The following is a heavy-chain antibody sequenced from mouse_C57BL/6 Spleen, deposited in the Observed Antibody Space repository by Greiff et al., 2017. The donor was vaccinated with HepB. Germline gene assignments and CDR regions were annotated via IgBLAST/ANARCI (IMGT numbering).Heavy chain of an antibody. V-gene: IGHV1-62-2*01. Sequence: QVQLQQSGAELVKPGASVKLSCKASGYTFTEYTIHWVKQRSGQGLEWIGWFYPGSGSIKYNEKFKDKATLTADKSSSTVYMELSRLTSEDSAVYFGARHEGRLYYYGSSYDYWGQGTTLSVSS. CDR1: GYTFTEYT. D-gene: IGHD1-1*01. CDR3: ARHEGRLYYYGSSYDY. J-gene: IGHJ2*01. CDR2: FYPGSGSI.